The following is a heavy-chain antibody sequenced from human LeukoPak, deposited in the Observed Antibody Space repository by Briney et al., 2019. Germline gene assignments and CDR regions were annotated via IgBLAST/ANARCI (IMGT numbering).Heavy chain of an antibody. D-gene: IGHD1-1*01. Sequence: SETLSLTCTVSGGSISSYYWSWMRQSPGKGLEWIGYISYSGTTNYKSSLKSRVTISVDTSKNQFSLKLSSVTVADTAMYYCARTTWDYYYMDVWGKGTTVTVCS. CDR2: ISYSGTT. CDR3: ARTTWDYYYMDV. V-gene: IGHV4-59*01. J-gene: IGHJ6*03. CDR1: GGSISSYY.